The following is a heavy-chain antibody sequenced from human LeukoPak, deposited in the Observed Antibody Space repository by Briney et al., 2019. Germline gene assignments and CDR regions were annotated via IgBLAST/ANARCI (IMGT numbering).Heavy chain of an antibody. CDR2: IYYSGST. Sequence: SETLSLTCTVSGGSISSSSYYWGWIRQPPGKGLEWIGSIYYSGSTYYNPSLKSRVTISVDTSKNQFSLKLSSVTAADTAVYYCAREVRGVTPYYYYGMDVWGQGTTVTVSS. V-gene: IGHV4-39*07. D-gene: IGHD3-10*01. J-gene: IGHJ6*02. CDR1: GGSISSSSYY. CDR3: AREVRGVTPYYYYGMDV.